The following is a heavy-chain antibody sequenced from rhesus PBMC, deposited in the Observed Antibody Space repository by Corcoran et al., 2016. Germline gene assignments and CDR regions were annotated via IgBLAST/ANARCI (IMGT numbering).Heavy chain of an antibody. D-gene: IGHD6-25*01. V-gene: IGHV3-178*01. CDR1: GCTFSDYY. J-gene: IGHJ4*01. CDR3: GRADFGIDY. Sequence: EVQLAESGGDLAKPGGSLRLSCAASGCTFSDYYMDWVRQAPGRGREWVSRFSNGGDSTGYADSVNGRFTVSRDNAKNTLFLQMNSLTPEDKAVYYCGRADFGIDYWGQGVLVTVSS. CDR2: FSNGGDST.